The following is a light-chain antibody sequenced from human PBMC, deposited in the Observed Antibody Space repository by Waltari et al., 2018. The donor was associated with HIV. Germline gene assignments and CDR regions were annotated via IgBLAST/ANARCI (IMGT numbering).Light chain of an antibody. CDR1: SSNIGSNT. CDR3: AAWDDSLRGV. J-gene: IGLJ2*01. CDR2: SNN. V-gene: IGLV1-44*01. Sequence: QSVLTQPPSASWTPGQRVTISCSGSSSNIGSNTVNWYQQLPVTAPKLLIYSNNLRPSGVPDRVSGSRSGTSASLAISGLQSEDEAYYYCAAWDDSLRGVFGGGTKLTVL.